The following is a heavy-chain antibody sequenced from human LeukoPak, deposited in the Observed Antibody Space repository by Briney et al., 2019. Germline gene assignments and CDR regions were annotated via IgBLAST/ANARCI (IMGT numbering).Heavy chain of an antibody. Sequence: KPSETLSLTCTVSGGSISSSSYYWSWIRQPPGKGLEWIGEINHSGSTNYNPSLKSRVTISVDTSKNQFSLKLSSVTAADTAVYYCARGTVKNYYYYYGMDVWGQGTTVTVSS. J-gene: IGHJ6*02. CDR2: INHSGST. V-gene: IGHV4-39*07. CDR3: ARGTVKNYYYYYGMDV. CDR1: GGSISSSSYY. D-gene: IGHD4-17*01.